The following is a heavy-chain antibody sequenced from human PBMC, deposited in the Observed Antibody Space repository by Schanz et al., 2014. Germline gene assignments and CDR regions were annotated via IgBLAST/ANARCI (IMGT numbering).Heavy chain of an antibody. V-gene: IGHV3-33*06. CDR1: GFIFRSFG. CDR2: IWSDGTNE. J-gene: IGHJ6*03. CDR3: AKGPYYYYYMDV. Sequence: VQLMESGGGLVKPGGSLRLSCATSGFIFRSFGIHWVRQAPGKGLEWVAVIWSDGTNEYYADSVKGRFTISGDSSKYTVYLQMNSLRADDTAVYYCAKGPYYYYYMDVWGNGTTVTVSS.